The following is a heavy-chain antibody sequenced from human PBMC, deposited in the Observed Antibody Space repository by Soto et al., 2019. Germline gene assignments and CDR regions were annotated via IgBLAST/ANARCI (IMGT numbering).Heavy chain of an antibody. CDR1: GFTFSSYG. V-gene: IGHV3-33*01. Sequence: QVQLVESGGGVVQPGRSLRLSCAASGFTFSSYGMHWVRQAPGKGLEWVAVIWYDGSNKYYADSVKGRFTISRDNSKNTLYLQMNSLRAEDTAVYYCARDSGIAVADKFDYWGQGTLVTVSS. CDR2: IWYDGSNK. J-gene: IGHJ4*02. D-gene: IGHD6-19*01. CDR3: ARDSGIAVADKFDY.